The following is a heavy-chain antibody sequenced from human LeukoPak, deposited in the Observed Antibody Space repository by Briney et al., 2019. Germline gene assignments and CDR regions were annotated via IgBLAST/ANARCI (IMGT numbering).Heavy chain of an antibody. CDR1: EFAFSYYA. CDR3: VKAGVTTISKGWFDP. V-gene: IGHV3-64D*06. Sequence: GGSLRLSCLASEFAFSYYAMHWVRQAPGKGLECVSSISNNGGATYHADSVKGRFTISRDNSRNTLYLQMSSLRPEDTAVYYCVKAGVTTISKGWFDPWGQGTLVTVSS. J-gene: IGHJ5*02. D-gene: IGHD4-11*01. CDR2: ISNNGGAT.